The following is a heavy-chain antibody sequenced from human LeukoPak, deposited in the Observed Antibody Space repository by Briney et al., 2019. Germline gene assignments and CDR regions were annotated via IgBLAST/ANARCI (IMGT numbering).Heavy chain of an antibody. V-gene: IGHV4-59*12. CDR3: ARDLGSSTPRGY. D-gene: IGHD6-13*01. CDR1: GGSISSYY. Sequence: PSETLFLTCTVSGGSISSYYWSWIRQPPGKGLEWIGEIYHSGSTNYNPSLKSRATIAVDKSNNQLSLRLTSVTAADTAIYYCARDLGSSTPRGYWGQGTLVTVSS. J-gene: IGHJ4*02. CDR2: IYHSGST.